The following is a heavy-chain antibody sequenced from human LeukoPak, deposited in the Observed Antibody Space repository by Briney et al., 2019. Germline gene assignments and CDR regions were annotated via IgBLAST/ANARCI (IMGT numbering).Heavy chain of an antibody. CDR3: ASSSLWGATLDY. V-gene: IGHV4-59*01. J-gene: IGHJ4*02. CDR2: IYYSGST. CDR1: GGSISSYY. D-gene: IGHD1-26*01. Sequence: SETLSLTCTVSGGSISSYYWSWIRQPPGKGLEWIGYIYYSGSTNYNPSLKSRVTISVDTSKNQFSLKLSSVTAADTAVYYCASSSLWGATLDYWGQGTLVTVFS.